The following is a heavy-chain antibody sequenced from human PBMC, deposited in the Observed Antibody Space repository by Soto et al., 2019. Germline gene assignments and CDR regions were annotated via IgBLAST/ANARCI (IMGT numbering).Heavy chain of an antibody. CDR1: GGSFSGYY. CDR3: AGGRGHPGPLFRFLGGGGGYYYYYGMDV. CDR2: INHSGST. J-gene: IGHJ6*02. Sequence: PSETLSLTCAVYGGSFSGYYWSWIRQPPGKGLEWIGEINHSGSTNYNPSLKSRVTISVDTSKNQFSLKLSSVTAADTAVYYCAGGRGHPGPLFRFLGGGGGYYYYYGMDVWGQGTTVTV. V-gene: IGHV4-34*01. D-gene: IGHD3-3*01.